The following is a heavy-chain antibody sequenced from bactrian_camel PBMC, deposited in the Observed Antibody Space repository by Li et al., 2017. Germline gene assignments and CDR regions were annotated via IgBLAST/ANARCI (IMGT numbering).Heavy chain of an antibody. Sequence: VQLVESGGGSAQAGGSLTLSCAASGYLYNSYYMGWFRQTPGKEREGVATIETTYSTNYADSVKGRFTISRDKAKNTVYLQMNSLKSEDTALYYRTTRGRSWSVQVNSWGQGTQVTVS. CDR1: GYLYNSYY. D-gene: IGHD6*01. J-gene: IGHJ4*01. V-gene: IGHV3S53*01. CDR3: TTRGRSWSVQVNS. CDR2: IETTYST.